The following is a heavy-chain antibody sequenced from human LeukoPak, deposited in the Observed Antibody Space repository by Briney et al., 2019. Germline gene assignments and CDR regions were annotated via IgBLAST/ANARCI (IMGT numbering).Heavy chain of an antibody. CDR1: GFTFDDYG. D-gene: IGHD4-17*01. J-gene: IGHJ4*02. Sequence: GGSLRLSCAASGFTFDDYGMSWVRQAPGKGLEWVGRIKSKTDGGTTDYAAPVKGRFTISRDDSKNTLYLQMNSLKTEDTAVYYCTTDWSITLTTVTMTIDYWGQGTLVTVSS. CDR2: IKSKTDGGTT. CDR3: TTDWSITLTTVTMTIDY. V-gene: IGHV3-15*01.